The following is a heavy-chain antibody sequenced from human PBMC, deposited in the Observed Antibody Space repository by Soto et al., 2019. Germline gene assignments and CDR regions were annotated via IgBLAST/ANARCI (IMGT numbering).Heavy chain of an antibody. Sequence: QITLKESGPTLVKPTQTLTLTCTFSGFSLSTSGVGVGWIRQPPGKALEWLALIYWDDDKRYSPSLKSRLTITKDTSKNQVVLTMTNMDPVDTATYYCAPQPRYCSGGSCYSSNYYYGMDVWGQGTTVTVSS. J-gene: IGHJ6*02. CDR2: IYWDDDK. D-gene: IGHD2-15*01. CDR3: APQPRYCSGGSCYSSNYYYGMDV. CDR1: GFSLSTSGVG. V-gene: IGHV2-5*02.